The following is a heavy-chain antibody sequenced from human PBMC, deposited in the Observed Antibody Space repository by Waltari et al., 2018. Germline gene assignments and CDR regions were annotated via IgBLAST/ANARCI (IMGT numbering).Heavy chain of an antibody. J-gene: IGHJ5*02. Sequence: QVQLQQWGAGLLKPSETLSLTCAVYGGSFSGYYWSWIRQPPGKGLEWIGEINHSGSTNYNPSLKSRVTISVDTSKNQFSLKLSSVTAADTAVYYCARGLLQGYCSSTSCYRWFDPWGQGTLVTVSS. D-gene: IGHD2-2*01. CDR1: GGSFSGYY. V-gene: IGHV4-34*01. CDR2: INHSGST. CDR3: ARGLLQGYCSSTSCYRWFDP.